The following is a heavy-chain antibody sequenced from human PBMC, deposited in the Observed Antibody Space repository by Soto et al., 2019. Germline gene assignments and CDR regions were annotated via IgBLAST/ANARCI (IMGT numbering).Heavy chain of an antibody. V-gene: IGHV3-72*01. CDR2: IRHKARGYTT. Sequence: EVQLVESGGGLVQPGGSLRLSCVASGFTFSDHYMDWVRQAPGKGLEWVGRIRHKARGYTTEYAASVMGRFTISRDDSKNPLFPEMNRLRTGDTGVHLWAWDSGGGPGGGVLGFWGQGTLGNVSS. J-gene: IGHJ1*01. CDR3: AWDSGGGPGGGVLGF. CDR1: GFTFSDHY. D-gene: IGHD3-10*01.